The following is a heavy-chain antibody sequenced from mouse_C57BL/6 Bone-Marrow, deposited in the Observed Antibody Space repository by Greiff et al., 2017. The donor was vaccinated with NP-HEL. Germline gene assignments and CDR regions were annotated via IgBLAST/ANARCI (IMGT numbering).Heavy chain of an antibody. CDR1: GYTFTDYE. D-gene: IGHD2-4*01. V-gene: IGHV1-15*01. CDR3: TRVEITYYFDY. Sequence: VQLQQSGAELVRPGASVTLSCKASGYTFTDYEMHWVKQTPVHGLEWIGAIDPETGGTAYNQKFKGKAILTADKSSSTAYMELRSLTSEDSAVYYCTRVEITYYFDYWGQGTTLTVSS. CDR2: IDPETGGT. J-gene: IGHJ2*01.